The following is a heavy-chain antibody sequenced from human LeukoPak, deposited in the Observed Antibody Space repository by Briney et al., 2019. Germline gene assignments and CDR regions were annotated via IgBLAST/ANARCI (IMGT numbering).Heavy chain of an antibody. CDR2: ISGGGATT. J-gene: IGHJ4*02. CDR3: AKSTGYSTTGRDFDS. D-gene: IGHD6-13*01. CDR1: GFTFSSYA. Sequence: HPGGSLRLSCAASGFTFSSYAMSWVRQAPGKGLEWVSDISGGGATTFYADSVKGRFTISRDNSKNTLYLQLSSLRAEDTAVYYCAKSTGYSTTGRDFDSWGRGTPVTVSS. V-gene: IGHV3-23*01.